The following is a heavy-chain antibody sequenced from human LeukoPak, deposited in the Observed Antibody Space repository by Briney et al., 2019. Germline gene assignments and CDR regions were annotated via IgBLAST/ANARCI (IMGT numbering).Heavy chain of an antibody. D-gene: IGHD3-22*01. CDR3: AKPGVKYYYDSSAGAFDI. CDR1: GFTFSSYA. CDR2: ISGSGGST. V-gene: IGHV3-23*01. J-gene: IGHJ3*02. Sequence: PGGSLRLSCAASGFTFSSYATSWVRQAPGKGLEWVSAISGSGGSTYCADSVKGRFTISRDNSKNTLYLQMNSLRAEDTAVYYCAKPGVKYYYDSSAGAFDIWGQGTMVTVSS.